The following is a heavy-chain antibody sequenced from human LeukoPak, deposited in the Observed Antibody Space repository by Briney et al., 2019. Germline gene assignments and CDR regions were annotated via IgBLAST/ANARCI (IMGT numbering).Heavy chain of an antibody. CDR1: GYTFTGYY. Sequence: GASVKVSCKASGYTFTGYYMHWVRQAPGQGLEWMGRINPNSGGTNYAQKFQGRVTMTRDTSISTAYMELSRLRSDDTAVYYCARVLWSGYYPYYYYMDVWGKGTTVTVSS. D-gene: IGHD3-3*01. CDR2: INPNSGGT. J-gene: IGHJ6*03. V-gene: IGHV1-2*06. CDR3: ARVLWSGYYPYYYYMDV.